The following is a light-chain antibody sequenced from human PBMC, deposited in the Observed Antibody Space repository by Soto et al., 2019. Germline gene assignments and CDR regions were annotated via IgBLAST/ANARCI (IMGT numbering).Light chain of an antibody. CDR1: STDVGNYNY. CDR2: DVN. CDR3: SSYAGSNNWV. J-gene: IGLJ3*02. Sequence: QSVLTQPPSASRSPGQSLTISCTGTSTDVGNYNYVSWYQQHPGKAPKLMISDVNRRPSGVPDRFSGSKSGNTASLTVSGLQAEDEADYYCSSYAGSNNWVFGGGTKLTVL. V-gene: IGLV2-8*02.